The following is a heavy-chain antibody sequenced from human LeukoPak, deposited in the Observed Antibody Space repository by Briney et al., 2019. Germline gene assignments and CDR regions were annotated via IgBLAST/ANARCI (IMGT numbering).Heavy chain of an antibody. CDR2: ISSSGSTI. CDR3: ARDQQSYGDYDAFDI. D-gene: IGHD4-17*01. V-gene: IGHV3-11*04. Sequence: PGGSLRLSCAASGFTFSDYYMSWIRQAPGKGLEWVSYISSSGSTIYYADSVKGRFTISRDNAKNSLYLQMNSLRAEDTAVYYCARDQQSYGDYDAFDIWGQGQWSPSLQ. J-gene: IGHJ3*02. CDR1: GFTFSDYY.